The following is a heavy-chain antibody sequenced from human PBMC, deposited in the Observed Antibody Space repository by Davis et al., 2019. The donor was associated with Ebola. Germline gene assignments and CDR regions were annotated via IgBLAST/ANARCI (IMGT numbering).Heavy chain of an antibody. CDR1: GGSFSGYY. Sequence: MPSETLSLTCAVYGGSFSGYYWSWIRQPPGKGLEWIGEINHSGSTTYNPSLKSRITISVDTSKNQFSLKLSSVTAADTAVYYCARLGYCSGGSCYFFDYWGQGTLVTVSS. D-gene: IGHD2-15*01. V-gene: IGHV4-34*01. J-gene: IGHJ4*02. CDR3: ARLGYCSGGSCYFFDY. CDR2: INHSGST.